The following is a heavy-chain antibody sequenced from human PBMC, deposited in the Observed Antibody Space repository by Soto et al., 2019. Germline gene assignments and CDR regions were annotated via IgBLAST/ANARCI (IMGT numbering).Heavy chain of an antibody. CDR2: IIPIFGTA. CDR1: GGTFSSYA. Sequence: QVQLVQSGAEVKKPGSSVKVSCKASGGTFSSYAISWVRQAPGQGLEWMGGIIPIFGTANYAQKFKGRVTITAAESTSTAYMELSSLRSEDTAVYYCARSRDYNSAFDIWGQGTMVTVSS. J-gene: IGHJ3*02. D-gene: IGHD2-21*02. CDR3: ARSRDYNSAFDI. V-gene: IGHV1-69*01.